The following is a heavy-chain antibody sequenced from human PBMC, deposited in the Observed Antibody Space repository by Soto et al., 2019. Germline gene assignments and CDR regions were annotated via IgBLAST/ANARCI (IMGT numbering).Heavy chain of an antibody. V-gene: IGHV3-53*04. CDR2: IYSGGST. D-gene: IGHD6-19*01. CDR3: ARVGYSSGPWGYYYYYMDV. Sequence: GESLKISCAASGFTVSSNYMSWVRQAPGKGLEWVSVIYSGGSTYYADSVKGRFTISRHNSKNTLYLQMNSLRAEDTAVYYCARVGYSSGPWGYYYYYMDVWGKGTTVTVSS. J-gene: IGHJ6*03. CDR1: GFTVSSNY.